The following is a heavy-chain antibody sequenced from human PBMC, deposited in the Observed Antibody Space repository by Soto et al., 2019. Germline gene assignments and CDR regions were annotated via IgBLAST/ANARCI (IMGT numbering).Heavy chain of an antibody. CDR3: ARDRRTTVTTAWYYYGMDV. CDR2: IWYDGSNK. D-gene: IGHD4-4*01. J-gene: IGHJ6*02. Sequence: QVQLVESGGGVVQPGRSLRLSCAASGFTFSSYGMHWVRQAPGKGLEWVAVIWYDGSNKYYADSVKGRFTISRDNSKNTQYLQMNSLRAEDTAVYYCARDRRTTVTTAWYYYGMDVWGQGTTVTVSS. CDR1: GFTFSSYG. V-gene: IGHV3-33*01.